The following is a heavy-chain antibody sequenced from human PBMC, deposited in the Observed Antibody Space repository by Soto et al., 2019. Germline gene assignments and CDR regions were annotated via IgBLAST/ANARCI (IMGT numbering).Heavy chain of an antibody. Sequence: ASVKVSCKASGGTLSSYTFSWVRQAPGQGLEWMGWINPNSGGTNYAQKFQGWVTMTRDTSISTAYMELSRLRSDDTAVYYCARVGCSGGSCYLDYWGQGTLVTVSS. CDR3: ARVGCSGGSCYLDY. CDR1: GGTLSSYT. D-gene: IGHD2-15*01. CDR2: INPNSGGT. V-gene: IGHV1-2*04. J-gene: IGHJ4*02.